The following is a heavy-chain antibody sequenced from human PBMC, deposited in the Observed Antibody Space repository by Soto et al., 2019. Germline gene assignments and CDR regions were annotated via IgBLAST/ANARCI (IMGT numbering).Heavy chain of an antibody. V-gene: IGHV3-66*04. J-gene: IGHJ4*02. CDR2: IYSGGST. Sequence: EVQLVESGGGLVQPGGSLRLSCAASGVTVSSNYMSWVRQGRGKGLEWVSVIYSGGSTYYADSVKGRFTISRDNSKNTLYLHMNSLRAEDTAVYYCARHGYNYGGGYFDYWGQGTLVTVSS. CDR1: GVTVSSNY. D-gene: IGHD5-18*01. CDR3: ARHGYNYGGGYFDY.